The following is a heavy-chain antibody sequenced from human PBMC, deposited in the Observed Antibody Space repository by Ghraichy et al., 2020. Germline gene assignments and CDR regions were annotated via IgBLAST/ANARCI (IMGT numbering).Heavy chain of an antibody. Sequence: GGSLRLSCAASGFTFSSYAMSWVRQAPGKGLEWVSAISGSGGSTYYADSVKGRFTISRDNSKNTLYLQMNSLRAEDTAVYYCAKGSVRLPGITMIVVVIAAYFDYWGQGTLVTVSS. CDR3: AKGSVRLPGITMIVVVIAAYFDY. CDR2: ISGSGGST. J-gene: IGHJ4*02. CDR1: GFTFSSYA. D-gene: IGHD3-22*01. V-gene: IGHV3-23*01.